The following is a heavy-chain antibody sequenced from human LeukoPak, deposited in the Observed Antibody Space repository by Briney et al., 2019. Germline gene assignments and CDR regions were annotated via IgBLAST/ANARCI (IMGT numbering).Heavy chain of an antibody. V-gene: IGHV4-59*08. J-gene: IGHJ3*02. CDR1: GGSTSTYY. D-gene: IGHD5/OR15-5a*01. CDR3: AVNSTKHTFDI. CDR2: VYYSGST. Sequence: SETLSLTCTVSGGSTSTYYWSWIRQSPGAGLEWIGSVYYSGSTNYSPSLKSRVRISVDTSKNQFSLELSSVTAADTAVYYCAVNSTKHTFDIWGQGTMVTVSS.